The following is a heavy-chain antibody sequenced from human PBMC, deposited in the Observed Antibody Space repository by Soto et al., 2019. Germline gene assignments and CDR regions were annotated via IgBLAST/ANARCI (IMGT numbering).Heavy chain of an antibody. CDR2: IKQDGSEK. D-gene: IGHD6-13*01. J-gene: IGHJ3*02. Sequence: GGSLRLSCAASGFTFSSYWMSWVRQAPGKGLEWVANIKQDGSEKYYVDSVKGRFTISRDNAKNSLYLQMNSLRAEDTAVYYCARVSPVYSSSWYEGAFDIWGQGTMVTVSS. CDR1: GFTFSSYW. V-gene: IGHV3-7*03. CDR3: ARVSPVYSSSWYEGAFDI.